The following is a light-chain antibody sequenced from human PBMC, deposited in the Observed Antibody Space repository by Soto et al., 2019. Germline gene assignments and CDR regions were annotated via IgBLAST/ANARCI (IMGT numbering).Light chain of an antibody. CDR3: QQYATSPFT. CDR1: QSGTASS. Sequence: VLTQSPGTLSLSPGERATLSCRASQSGTASSLAWYQQKPGQAPRLLIYGASNRATGVPDRFSGSGSGTDSTLTISRLEPEDFAVYYCQQYATSPFTFGPGTKVYIK. V-gene: IGKV3-20*01. J-gene: IGKJ3*01. CDR2: GAS.